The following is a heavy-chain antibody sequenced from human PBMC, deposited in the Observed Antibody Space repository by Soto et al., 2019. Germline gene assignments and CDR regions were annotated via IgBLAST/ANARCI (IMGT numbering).Heavy chain of an antibody. CDR3: AKDSPLTTVYYYYYMDV. V-gene: IGHV3-23*01. CDR1: GFTFSSYA. J-gene: IGHJ6*03. CDR2: ISGSGGST. Sequence: GGSLRLSCAASGFTFSSYAMSWVRQAPGKGLEWVSAISGSGGSTYYADSVKGRFTISRDNSKNTLYLQMNSLRAEDTAVYYCAKDSPLTTVYYYYYMDVWGKGTTVTVSS. D-gene: IGHD4-4*01.